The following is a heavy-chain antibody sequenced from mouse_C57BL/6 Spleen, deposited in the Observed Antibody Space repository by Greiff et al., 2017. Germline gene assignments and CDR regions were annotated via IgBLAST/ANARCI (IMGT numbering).Heavy chain of an antibody. CDR1: GYAFSSYW. V-gene: IGHV1-80*01. Sequence: QVHVKQSGAELVKPGASVKISCKASGYAFSSYWMNWVKQRPGKGLEWIGQIYPGDGDTNYNGKFKGKATLTADKSSSTAYMQLSSLTSEDSAVYFCARLSPVLYFDVWGTGTTVTVSS. J-gene: IGHJ1*03. CDR2: IYPGDGDT. CDR3: ARLSPVLYFDV.